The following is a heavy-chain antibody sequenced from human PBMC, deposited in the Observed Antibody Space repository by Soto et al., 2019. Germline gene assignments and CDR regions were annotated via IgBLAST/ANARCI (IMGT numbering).Heavy chain of an antibody. CDR3: SHGYYQYFNS. CDR2: TYYRSKWYN. CDR1: GDSVSSNSAA. J-gene: IGHJ4*02. Sequence: SQTLSLTCVISGDSVSSNSAAWNWIRQSPSRGLEWLGRTYYRSKWYNEYALSVKSRITINPDTSKNQFSLQLNSVTPEDTAVYYCSHGYYQYFNSWGQGTLVTVSS. V-gene: IGHV6-1*01. D-gene: IGHD5-18*01.